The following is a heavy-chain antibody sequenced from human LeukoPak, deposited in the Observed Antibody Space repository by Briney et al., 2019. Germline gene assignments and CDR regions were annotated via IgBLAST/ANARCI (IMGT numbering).Heavy chain of an antibody. Sequence: TPSETLSLTCTVSGGSISSYYWSWIRQPPGKGLEWIGYIYYSGSTNYNPSLKSRVTISVDTSKNQFSLKLSSVTAADTAVYYCARVIGDKPVPVTNWFDPWGQGTLVTVSS. V-gene: IGHV4-59*01. CDR1: GGSISSYY. CDR2: IYYSGST. J-gene: IGHJ5*02. D-gene: IGHD1-14*01. CDR3: ARVIGDKPVPVTNWFDP.